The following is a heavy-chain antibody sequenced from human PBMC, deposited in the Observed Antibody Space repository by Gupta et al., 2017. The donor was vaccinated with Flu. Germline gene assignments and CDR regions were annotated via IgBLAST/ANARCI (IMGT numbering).Heavy chain of an antibody. V-gene: IGHV3-7*01. CDR2: IKQDGSEK. J-gene: IGHJ4*02. D-gene: IGHD1-26*01. CDR3: ARDNLNSGSYSDY. Sequence: VRQAPGKGLEWVANIKQDGSEKYYVDSVKGRFTISRDNAKNSLYLQMNGLRAEDTAVYYCARDNLNSGSYSDYWGQGTLVTVSS.